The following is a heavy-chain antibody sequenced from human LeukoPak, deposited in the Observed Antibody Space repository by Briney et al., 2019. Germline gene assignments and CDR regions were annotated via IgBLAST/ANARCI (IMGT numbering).Heavy chain of an antibody. J-gene: IGHJ4*02. CDR1: GYTFTSYA. Sequence: ASVKVSCKASGYTFTSYAMNWVRQAPGQGLEWMGWINTNTGNPTYAQGFTGRFVFSLDTSVSTAYLQISSLKAEDTAVYYCARSFRGPWGRSSPLHNFNDYWGQGTLVTVSS. CDR3: ARSFRGPWGRSSPLHNFNDY. CDR2: INTNTGNP. D-gene: IGHD3-16*01. V-gene: IGHV7-4-1*02.